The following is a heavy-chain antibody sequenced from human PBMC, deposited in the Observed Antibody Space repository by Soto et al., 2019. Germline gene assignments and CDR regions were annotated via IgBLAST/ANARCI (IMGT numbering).Heavy chain of an antibody. V-gene: IGHV3-33*01. Sequence: QVQLVESGGGLVQPGRSLRLSCAASGFTFSSYGMHWVRQAPGKGLEWVAGIWYDGSNKYYADSVKGRFTISRDNSKNTLYLQMNRLRAEDTAVYYCARSYYDFWSGSPRYGMDVWGQGTTVTVSS. CDR1: GFTFSSYG. D-gene: IGHD3-3*01. CDR3: ARSYYDFWSGSPRYGMDV. CDR2: IWYDGSNK. J-gene: IGHJ6*02.